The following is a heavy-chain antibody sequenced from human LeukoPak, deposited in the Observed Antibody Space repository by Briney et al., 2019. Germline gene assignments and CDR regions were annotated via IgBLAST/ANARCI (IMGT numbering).Heavy chain of an antibody. CDR2: IYYTGTT. CDR1: GGSMSTYH. D-gene: IGHD1-26*01. V-gene: IGHV4-59*01. CDR3: ARGALGSGSAKSDY. J-gene: IGHJ4*02. Sequence: SETLSLTCSVSGGSMSTYHWSWIRQPPGQTLEWIGYIYYTGTTQYNPSLKSRVTLSLDMSTNQFSLNLRSLTAADTAVYYCARGALGSGSAKSDYWGQGTVVIVSS.